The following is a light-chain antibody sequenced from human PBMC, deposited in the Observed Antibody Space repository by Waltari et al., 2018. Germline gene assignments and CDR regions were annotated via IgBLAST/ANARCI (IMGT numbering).Light chain of an antibody. CDR2: DGS. CDR3: QQYHSSPIT. CDR1: QSVRSN. Sequence: EIVMTQSPATLSVSPGERVTLSCRASQSVRSNLAWYQQKPGQGPRLLIYDGSTRATGIPARFSGSGSGTDFTLTISSLQAEDVAVYYCQQYHSSPITFGQGTRLEIK. J-gene: IGKJ5*01. V-gene: IGKV3-15*01.